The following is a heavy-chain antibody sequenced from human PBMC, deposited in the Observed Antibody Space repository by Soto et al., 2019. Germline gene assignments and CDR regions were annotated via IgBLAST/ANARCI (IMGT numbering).Heavy chain of an antibody. D-gene: IGHD6-13*01. CDR3: ARDGEGIAAAAMVY. Sequence: QVQRVQSGAEVKKPGASVKVSCKASGYTFTSYMHWLRQAPGQRLEWMGWINADNGNTEYSQKFQGRVTITRDTSASTAYMELSSLRSEDTAVYYCARDGEGIAAAAMVYWGQGTLVTVS. V-gene: IGHV1-3*01. CDR2: INADNGNT. J-gene: IGHJ4*02. CDR1: GYTFTSY.